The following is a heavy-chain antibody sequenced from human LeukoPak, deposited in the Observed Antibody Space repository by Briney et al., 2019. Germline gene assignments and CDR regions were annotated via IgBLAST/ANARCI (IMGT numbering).Heavy chain of an antibody. Sequence: GGSLRLSCAVSGFTFSRHSMNWVRRAPGKGLEWVSFISTSSSYIYYADSVKGRFTISRDNAKNSLYLQMNSLRAEDTAFYYCAINGGGDSGYGNFDYWGQGTLVTVSS. D-gene: IGHD5-12*01. V-gene: IGHV3-21*04. CDR3: AINGGGDSGYGNFDY. J-gene: IGHJ4*02. CDR1: GFTFSRHS. CDR2: ISTSSSYI.